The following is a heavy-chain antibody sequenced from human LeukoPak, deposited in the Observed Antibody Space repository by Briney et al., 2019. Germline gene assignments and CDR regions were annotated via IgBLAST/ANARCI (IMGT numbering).Heavy chain of an antibody. D-gene: IGHD3-22*01. CDR3: AKTGLMRYYYDSSGYSHFDY. CDR1: GFTFSSYG. V-gene: IGHV3-30*18. CDR2: ISYDGSNK. Sequence: GRSLRLSCAASGFTFSSYGMHWVRQAPGKGLEWVAVISYDGSNKYYADSVKGRFTISRDNSKNTLYLQMNSLRAEDTAEYYCAKTGLMRYYYDSSGYSHFDYWGQGTLVTVSS. J-gene: IGHJ4*02.